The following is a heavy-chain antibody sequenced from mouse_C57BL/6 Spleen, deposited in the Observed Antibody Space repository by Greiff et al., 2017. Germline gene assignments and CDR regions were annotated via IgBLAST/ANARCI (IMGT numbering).Heavy chain of an antibody. D-gene: IGHD1-1*01. V-gene: IGHV1-72*01. CDR1: GYTFTSYW. CDR3: ASAVVATDYYAMDY. Sequence: QVQLKQPGAELVKPGASVKLSCKASGYTFTSYWMHWVKQRPGRGLEWIGRIDPNSGGTKYNEKFKSKATLTVDKPSSTAYMQLSSLTSEDSAVYYCASAVVATDYYAMDYWGQGTSVTVSS. J-gene: IGHJ4*01. CDR2: IDPNSGGT.